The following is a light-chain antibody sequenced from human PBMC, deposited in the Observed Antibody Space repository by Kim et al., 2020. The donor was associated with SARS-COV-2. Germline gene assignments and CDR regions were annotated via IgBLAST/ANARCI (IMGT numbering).Light chain of an antibody. CDR1: QTISSN. CDR2: SAS. Sequence: VVLTQSPATLSVSPGERATLSCRAGQTISSNLAWFQQKPGQAPRLLIYSASSRATGVPTRFSGSGFGTEFSLTISGLQSEDFATYHCHQYNFWPYSFGQGTKLEI. CDR3: HQYNFWPYS. J-gene: IGKJ2*01. V-gene: IGKV3-15*01.